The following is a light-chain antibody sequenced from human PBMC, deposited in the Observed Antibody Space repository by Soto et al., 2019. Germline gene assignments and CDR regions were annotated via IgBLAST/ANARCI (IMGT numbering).Light chain of an antibody. Sequence: EIVLTHSPGTLSLSPGERATLSCRASQSVSSHLVWYQQKPGQAPRLLISDASNRATGIPARFSGSGSGTDFTLTINSLEPEDFAVYYCQQRSSWPITFGQGTRLEI. V-gene: IGKV3-11*01. CDR2: DAS. J-gene: IGKJ5*01. CDR3: QQRSSWPIT. CDR1: QSVSSH.